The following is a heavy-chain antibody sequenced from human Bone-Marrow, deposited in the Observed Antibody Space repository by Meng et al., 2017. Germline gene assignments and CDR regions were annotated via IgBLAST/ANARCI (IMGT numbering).Heavy chain of an antibody. CDR3: ARAAVADLNWYFDL. D-gene: IGHD6-19*01. CDR2: IIPIFGTA. Sequence: QGQLGQVGAEVKKPGSSVKVSCKASGGTFSSYAISWVRQAPGQGLEWMGGIIPIFGTANYAQKFQGRVTITTDESTSTAYMELSSLRSEDTAVYYCARAAVADLNWYFDLWGRGTLVTVSS. CDR1: GGTFSSYA. J-gene: IGHJ2*01. V-gene: IGHV1-69*05.